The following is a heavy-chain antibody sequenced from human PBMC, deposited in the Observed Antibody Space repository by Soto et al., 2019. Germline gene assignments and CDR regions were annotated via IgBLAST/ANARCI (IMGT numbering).Heavy chain of an antibody. CDR3: ANDRRAAVASFDC. CDR2: ISGSGVST. D-gene: IGHD6-19*01. V-gene: IGHV3-23*01. CDR1: GFTFGSYG. Sequence: EVQLLESGGGLVQPGGSLRLSCAASGFTFGSYGMTWVRQAPGKGLEWVSSISGSGVSTYYADSVQGRFTISRDNSKNTLSLQMSSLRAEDTALYYCANDRRAAVASFDCWGQGALVTVSS. J-gene: IGHJ4*02.